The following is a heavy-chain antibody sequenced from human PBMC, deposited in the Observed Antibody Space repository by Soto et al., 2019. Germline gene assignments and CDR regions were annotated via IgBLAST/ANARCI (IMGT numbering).Heavy chain of an antibody. CDR2: IYSSGTT. J-gene: IGHJ2*01. CDR3: ARAMGYEHSSWGWYFDL. CDR1: GFTVSSNY. V-gene: IGHV3-66*01. Sequence: EVQLVESGGGLVQPGGSLRLSCAASGFTVSSNYMSWVRQAPGKGLEWVSVIYSSGTTYYADSVKGRFTISRDNSKNTLYLQMNSLRAEDTAIYYCARAMGYEHSSWGWYFDLWGRGTLVTVSS. D-gene: IGHD3-22*01.